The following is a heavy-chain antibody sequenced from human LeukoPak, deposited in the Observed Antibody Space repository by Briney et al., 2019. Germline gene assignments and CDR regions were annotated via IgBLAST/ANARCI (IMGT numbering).Heavy chain of an antibody. Sequence: SETLSLTCTVSGVSIGVYYWSWIRQPPGKGLEWIGYIYYSGSSDYNPSPKSRVTISVDTSKNQFSLKLTSVTAADTAVYYCARGNPCDLGGRGTLVTVSS. CDR3: ARGNPCDL. CDR2: IYYSGSS. J-gene: IGHJ2*01. CDR1: GVSIGVYY. V-gene: IGHV4-59*01.